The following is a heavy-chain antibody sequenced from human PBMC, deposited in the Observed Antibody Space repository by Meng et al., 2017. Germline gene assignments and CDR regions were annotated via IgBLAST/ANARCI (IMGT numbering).Heavy chain of an antibody. J-gene: IGHJ4*02. CDR2: IKQDGSEK. Sequence: GGSLRLSCAASGFTFSSYWMSWVRQAPGKGLEWVANIKQDGSEKYYVDSVEGRFTISRDNAKNSLYLQMNSLRAEDTAVYYCARVEWELLGWYFDYWGQGTLVTVAS. CDR1: GFTFSSYW. CDR3: ARVEWELLGWYFDY. V-gene: IGHV3-7*03. D-gene: IGHD1-26*01.